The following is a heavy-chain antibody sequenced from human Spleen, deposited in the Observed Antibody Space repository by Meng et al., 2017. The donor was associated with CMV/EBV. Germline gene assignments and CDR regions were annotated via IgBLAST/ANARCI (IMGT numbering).Heavy chain of an antibody. CDR3: AKDMNYGGNSAYYYYGMDV. CDR2: ISWDGGST. CDR1: GFTFSNYA. V-gene: IGHV3-43D*03. D-gene: IGHD4-23*01. J-gene: IGHJ6*02. Sequence: GESLKISCAASGFTFSNYAMHWVRQAPRKGLEWVSLISWDGGSTYYADSVKGRFTISRDNSKNSLYLQMNSLRAEDTALYYCAKDMNYGGNSAYYYYGMDVWGQGTTVTVSS.